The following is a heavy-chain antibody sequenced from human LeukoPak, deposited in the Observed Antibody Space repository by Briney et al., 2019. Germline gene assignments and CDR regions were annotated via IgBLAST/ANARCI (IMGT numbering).Heavy chain of an antibody. Sequence: PSETLSLTCAVYGGSLHNHFWSWVRLSPGKGLEWIGEVGDGEATNFNPSLKTRVAISTDRPRNQVSLKLKSVTDADTAIYYCARGGRQRYGERRNWLDPWGQGTQVTVSS. CDR3: ARGGRQRYGERRNWLDP. D-gene: IGHD3-10*01. CDR1: GGSLHNHF. V-gene: IGHV4-34*01. J-gene: IGHJ5*02. CDR2: VGDGEAT.